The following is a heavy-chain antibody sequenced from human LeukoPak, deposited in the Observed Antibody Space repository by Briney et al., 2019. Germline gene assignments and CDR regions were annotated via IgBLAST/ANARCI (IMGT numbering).Heavy chain of an antibody. V-gene: IGHV3-30*02. CDR2: IRYDGSNK. J-gene: IGHJ4*02. Sequence: GGSLRLSCAASGFTFSSYGMHWVRQAPGKGLEWVAFIRYDGSNKYYADSVKGRFTISRDNAKNSLYLQMNSLRGEDTAVYYCARVGYRSLSHDYWGQGTLVTVSS. CDR3: ARVGYRSLSHDY. CDR1: GFTFSSYG. D-gene: IGHD6-19*01.